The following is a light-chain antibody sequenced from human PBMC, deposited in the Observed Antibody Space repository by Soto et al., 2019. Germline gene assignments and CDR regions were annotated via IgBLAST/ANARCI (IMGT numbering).Light chain of an antibody. V-gene: IGKV3-11*01. Sequence: EIVLTQSPATLSVSPGQRATLSCRASQSVSGDLAWFQQKPGQAPRLLIYDTYNGATGLPARFSGSGSGTDFTLTISSLEPEDFAVYYCQQRNTWPWTFGQGTKVEIK. CDR2: DTY. J-gene: IGKJ1*01. CDR1: QSVSGD. CDR3: QQRNTWPWT.